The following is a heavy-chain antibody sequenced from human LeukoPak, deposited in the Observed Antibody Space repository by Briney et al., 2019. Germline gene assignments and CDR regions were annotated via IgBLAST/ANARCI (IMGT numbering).Heavy chain of an antibody. D-gene: IGHD3-3*01. CDR3: AKDYMDWRYFDY. V-gene: IGHV3-30*18. CDR1: GFTFRSYE. CDR2: ISYHGSNI. Sequence: PGGSLRLSCAASGFTFRSYEMNWVRQAPGKGLEWVAVISYHGSNIYYADSVKGRFTISRDNSKNTLYLQMNSLRAEDTAVYYCAKDYMDWRYFDYWGQGTLVTVSS. J-gene: IGHJ4*02.